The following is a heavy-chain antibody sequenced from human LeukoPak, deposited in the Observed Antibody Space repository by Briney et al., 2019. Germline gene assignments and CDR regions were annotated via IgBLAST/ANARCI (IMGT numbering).Heavy chain of an antibody. D-gene: IGHD3-3*01. V-gene: IGHV4-39*07. CDR1: GGSISNTNYY. CDR3: ARLRNFGVIEYYFDY. CDR2: IYHSGRT. Sequence: SETLSLTCSVSGGSISNTNYYWGWIRQPPGKGLEWIASIYHSGRTDYNPSLKSRVTISVDTSKNQFSLKLSSVTAADTAVYYCARLRNFGVIEYYFDYWGQGTLVPVSS. J-gene: IGHJ4*02.